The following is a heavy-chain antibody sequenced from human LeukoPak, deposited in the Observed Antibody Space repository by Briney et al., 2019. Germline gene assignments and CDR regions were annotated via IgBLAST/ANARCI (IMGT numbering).Heavy chain of an antibody. V-gene: IGHV1-8*01. CDR2: MNPNSGNT. J-gene: IGHJ6*02. CDR3: ARVRVYYYGMDV. Sequence: ASVKVSCTASGYTFTSYDINWVRQATGQGLEWMGWMNPNSGNTGYAQKFQGRVTMTRNTSISTAYMELSSLRSEDTAVYYCARVRVYYYGMDVWGQGTTVTVSS. CDR1: GYTFTSYD.